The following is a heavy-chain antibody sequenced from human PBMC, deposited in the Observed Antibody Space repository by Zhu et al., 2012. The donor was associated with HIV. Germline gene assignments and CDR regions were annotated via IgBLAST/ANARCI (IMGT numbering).Heavy chain of an antibody. D-gene: IGHD3-10*01. V-gene: IGHV4-34*01. CDR3: ARGGFRYSASGSYSFDY. CDR1: GGSFSGFY. J-gene: IGHJ4*02. Sequence: QVQLQQWGAGLLKPSKTLSLTCAVYGGSFSGFYWSWIRQPPGKGLEWIGEISQSGDSNYVPSLKSRVTLSVDTSKNQFSLKLNSVTAADTAVYYCARGGFRYSASGSYSFDYWGQGTLVTVSS. CDR2: ISQSGDS.